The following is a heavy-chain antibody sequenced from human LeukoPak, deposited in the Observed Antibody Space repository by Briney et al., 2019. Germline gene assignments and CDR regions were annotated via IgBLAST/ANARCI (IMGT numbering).Heavy chain of an antibody. CDR2: INPSGGST. Sequence: ASVKVSCKASGYTFTSYYMHWVRQAPGQGLEWMGIINPSGGSTSYAQKFQGRVTMTRDTSISTAYMELSGLRSDDTAVYYCARGYSSSWQPFEYWGQGTLVTVSS. CDR3: ARGYSSSWQPFEY. D-gene: IGHD6-13*01. J-gene: IGHJ4*02. CDR1: GYTFTSYY. V-gene: IGHV1-46*01.